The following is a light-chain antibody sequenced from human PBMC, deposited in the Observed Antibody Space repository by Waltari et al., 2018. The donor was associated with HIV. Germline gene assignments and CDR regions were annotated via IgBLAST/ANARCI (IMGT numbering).Light chain of an antibody. Sequence: QSALTQAAPVSGSPGQSITISCNGTSSDVGHYNLISWYQQDTGKVPTVVIFAVSKRPSGVSNRFSASKSGNTASLTISGLQPEDEADYYCCSYAGKSTYVFGSGTKVTVL. CDR3: CSYAGKSTYV. CDR1: SSDVGHYNL. CDR2: AVS. J-gene: IGLJ1*01. V-gene: IGLV2-23*02.